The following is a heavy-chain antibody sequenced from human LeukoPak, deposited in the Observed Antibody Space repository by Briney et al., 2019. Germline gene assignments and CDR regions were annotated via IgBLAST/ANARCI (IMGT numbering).Heavy chain of an antibody. CDR2: IYHSGTTYSGST. J-gene: IGHJ3*01. Sequence: SETLSLTCTVSGATMSNYYWVWIRQPPGKGLEWIASIYHSGTTYSGSTYYNPSLKSRATISVDTSINQFSLKLNSLTAADTAIYYCARGTPRFDSWSQGTMVTVS. V-gene: IGHV4-39*07. CDR1: GATMSNYY. D-gene: IGHD2-15*01. CDR3: ARGTPRFDS.